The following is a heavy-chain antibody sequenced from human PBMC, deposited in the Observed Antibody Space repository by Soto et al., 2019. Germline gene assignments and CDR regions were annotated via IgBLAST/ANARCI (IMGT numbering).Heavy chain of an antibody. CDR2: ISAYNGNT. CDR1: GYTFTTYG. V-gene: IGHV1-18*01. D-gene: IGHD1-26*01. CDR3: ARDKGSKAWYYFFDF. Sequence: ASVKVSCKASGYTFTTYGIAWVRQAPGQGLEWLGWISAYNGNTNYAQKFQGRVTMTTETSTNTAYMEVRSLRSDDTAVYYCARDKGSKAWYYFFDFWGQGTLVTVSS. J-gene: IGHJ4*02.